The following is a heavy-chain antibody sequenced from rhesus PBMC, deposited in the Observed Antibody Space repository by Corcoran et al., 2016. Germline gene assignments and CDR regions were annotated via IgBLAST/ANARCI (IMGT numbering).Heavy chain of an antibody. D-gene: IGHD4-29*01. V-gene: IGHV4-160*01. CDR3: ARIFGSSYGLDS. CDR1: GVSISSND. J-gene: IGHJ6*01. Sequence: QVQLQQWGEGLVKPSETLSLTCAVYGVSISSNDWSWIRQPPGKGLEWIGRIRSGGSTNYNPSLKSRVTISIDTSKNQFSLKVSSVTAADTAVYYCARIFGSSYGLDSWGQGVVVTVSS. CDR2: IRSGGST.